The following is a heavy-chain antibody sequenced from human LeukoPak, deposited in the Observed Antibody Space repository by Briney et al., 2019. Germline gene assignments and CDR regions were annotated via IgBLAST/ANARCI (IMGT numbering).Heavy chain of an antibody. J-gene: IGHJ5*02. CDR2: IIPILGIA. V-gene: IGHV1-69*04. Sequence: VASVKVSCKASGGTFSSYAISWVQQAPGQGLEWMGRIIPILGIANYAQKFQGRVTITADKSTSTAYMELSSLRSEDTAVYYCARDRIAAAKNNWFDPWGQGTLVTVSS. D-gene: IGHD6-13*01. CDR3: ARDRIAAAKNNWFDP. CDR1: GGTFSSYA.